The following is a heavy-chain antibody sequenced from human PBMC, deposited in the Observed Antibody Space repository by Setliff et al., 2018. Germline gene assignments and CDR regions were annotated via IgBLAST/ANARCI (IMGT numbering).Heavy chain of an antibody. D-gene: IGHD3-16*01. Sequence: GASVKVSCKASGGTFSSYAISWVRQAPGQGLEWMGGIIPIFGTANYAQKFQGRVTITTDESTSTAYMELSSLRSEDTAVYYCARDRRMGEERGHAFDIWGQGTMVTV. CDR3: ARDRRMGEERGHAFDI. CDR1: GGTFSSYA. J-gene: IGHJ3*02. V-gene: IGHV1-69*05. CDR2: IIPIFGTA.